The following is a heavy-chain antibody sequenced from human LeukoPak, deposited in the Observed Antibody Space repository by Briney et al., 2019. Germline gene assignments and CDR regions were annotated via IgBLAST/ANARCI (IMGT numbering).Heavy chain of an antibody. Sequence: PSETLSLTCAVYGGSFSGYYWSWIRQPPGKGLEWIGEINHSGSTNYNPSLKSRVTISVDTSKNQFSLKLSSVTAADTAVYYCARGREDCGGDCYSVAFDIWGQGTMVTVSS. CDR2: INHSGST. V-gene: IGHV4-34*01. CDR3: ARGREDCGGDCYSVAFDI. J-gene: IGHJ3*02. D-gene: IGHD2-21*02. CDR1: GGSFSGYY.